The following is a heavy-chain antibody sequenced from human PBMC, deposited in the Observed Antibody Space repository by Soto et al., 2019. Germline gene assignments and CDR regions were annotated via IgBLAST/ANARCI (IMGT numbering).Heavy chain of an antibody. D-gene: IGHD2-2*01. J-gene: IGHJ6*02. CDR2: ISGSGGST. CDR1: GFTFSSYA. Sequence: PGGSLRLSCAASGFTFSSYAMSWVRQAPGKGLEWVSAISGSGGSTYYADSVKGRFTISRDNSKNTLYLQMNSRRAEDTAVYYCAKDPMGSCSSTSCYLGGMDVWGQGTTVTVSS. V-gene: IGHV3-23*01. CDR3: AKDPMGSCSSTSCYLGGMDV.